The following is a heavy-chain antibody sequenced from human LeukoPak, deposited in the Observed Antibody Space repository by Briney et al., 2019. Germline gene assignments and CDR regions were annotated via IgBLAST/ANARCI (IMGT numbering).Heavy chain of an antibody. CDR3: AGGRPRGYCSGGSCYHNFDY. CDR1: GATFISYA. V-gene: IGHV1-69*06. Sequence: SVKVSCKASGATFISYAMSWVRQAPGQGLEWMGGIIPIFGTANYAQKFQGRVTITADKSTSTAYMEVSSLRSEDTAAYYCAGGRPRGYCSGGSCYHNFDYWGQGTLVTVSS. D-gene: IGHD2-15*01. CDR2: IIPIFGTA. J-gene: IGHJ4*02.